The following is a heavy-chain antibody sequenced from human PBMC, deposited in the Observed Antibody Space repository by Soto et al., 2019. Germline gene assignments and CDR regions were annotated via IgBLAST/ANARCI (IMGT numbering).Heavy chain of an antibody. Sequence: PSETLSLTCTVSGGSISSYYWSWIRQPAGKGLEWIGRIYTSGSTNYNPSLKSRVTTSVDTSKNQFSLKLSSVTAADTAVYYCARDNHDDSSGYYYDDWFDPWGQGTLVTVSS. V-gene: IGHV4-4*07. D-gene: IGHD3-22*01. CDR2: IYTSGST. CDR3: ARDNHDDSSGYYYDDWFDP. CDR1: GGSISSYY. J-gene: IGHJ5*02.